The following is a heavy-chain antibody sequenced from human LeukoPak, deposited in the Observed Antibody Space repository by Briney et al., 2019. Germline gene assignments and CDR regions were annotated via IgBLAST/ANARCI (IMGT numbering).Heavy chain of an antibody. V-gene: IGHV4-61*02. CDR2: IYTSGST. CDR1: GGSISSGSYY. Sequence: SETLSLTCTVSGGSISSGSYYWSWIRQPAGKGLEWIGRIYTSGSTNYNPSLKSRVTISVDTSKNQFSLKLSSVTAADTAVYYCARVDAGSQLSLRYFDWPTGGAFDIWGQGTMVTVSS. J-gene: IGHJ3*02. D-gene: IGHD3-9*01. CDR3: ARVDAGSQLSLRYFDWPTGGAFDI.